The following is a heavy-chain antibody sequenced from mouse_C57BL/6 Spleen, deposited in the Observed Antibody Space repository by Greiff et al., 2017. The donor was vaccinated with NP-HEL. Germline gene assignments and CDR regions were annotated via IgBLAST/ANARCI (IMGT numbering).Heavy chain of an antibody. V-gene: IGHV1-61*01. Sequence: QVQLQQPGAELVRPGSSVKLSCKASGYTFTSYWMDWVKQRPGQGLEWIGNIYPSDSETHYNQKFKDKATLTVDKSSSTDYMVLSSLTSEDSAVYYGARSVYDDYEGWFAYWGQGTLVTVSA. CDR2: IYPSDSET. CDR3: ARSVYDDYEGWFAY. D-gene: IGHD2-4*01. J-gene: IGHJ3*01. CDR1: GYTFTSYW.